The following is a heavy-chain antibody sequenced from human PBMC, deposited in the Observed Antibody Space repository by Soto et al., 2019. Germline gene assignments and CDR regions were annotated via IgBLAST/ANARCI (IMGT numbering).Heavy chain of an antibody. CDR1: GFTFSRQA. V-gene: IGHV3-33*01. J-gene: IGHJ4*02. Sequence: QVQLVESGGGVVQPERSLRLSCAVSGFTFSRQAMHWVRQAPGRGLEWVAVIWYHGVDKYYADSVKGLFTISRDNSKNKVYLQMNSLRGEDTAVYYCATGFLGLCTGGNCPLDSWGQGSLVTVSS. CDR3: ATGFLGLCTGGNCPLDS. CDR2: IWYHGVDK. D-gene: IGHD2-15*01.